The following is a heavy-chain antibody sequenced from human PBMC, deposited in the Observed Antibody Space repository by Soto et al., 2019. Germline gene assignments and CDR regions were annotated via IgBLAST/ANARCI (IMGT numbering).Heavy chain of an antibody. CDR2: ISGSGGST. Sequence: PGGSLRLSCAASGFTFSSYAMSWVRQAPGRGLEWVSAISGSGGSTYYADSVKGRFTISRDNSKNTLYLQMNSLRAEDTAVYYCAKGIAVALYNWFDPWGQGTLVTVSS. J-gene: IGHJ5*02. CDR1: GFTFSSYA. V-gene: IGHV3-23*01. CDR3: AKGIAVALYNWFDP. D-gene: IGHD6-19*01.